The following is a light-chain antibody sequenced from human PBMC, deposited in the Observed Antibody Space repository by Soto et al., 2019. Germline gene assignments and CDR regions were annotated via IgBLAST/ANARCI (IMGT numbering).Light chain of an antibody. CDR3: QQYNSSPWT. V-gene: IGKV1-5*03. CDR1: QSINKF. Sequence: DIQMTQSPSTLSASVGDRVTITCRASQSINKFLAWYQQKPGKAPKLLIYKASSLESEVPSRFSGSGSGTEFTLTISSLQPDDFATYYCQQYNSSPWTFGQGTKVEIK. J-gene: IGKJ1*01. CDR2: KAS.